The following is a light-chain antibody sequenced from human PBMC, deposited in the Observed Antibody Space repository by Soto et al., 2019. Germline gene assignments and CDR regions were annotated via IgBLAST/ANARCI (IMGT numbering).Light chain of an antibody. J-gene: IGKJ2*01. CDR1: QSVLHSSNNKNY. CDR2: WAS. Sequence: DIVMTQSPDSLAVSLGERATINCKSSQSVLHSSNNKNYLAWYQQKPGQPPRLLIYWASTRESGVPDRFSGSGSATDFTLTISRLQAEDVAVYYCQQYYSSVTFGQGTKLEIK. CDR3: QQYYSSVT. V-gene: IGKV4-1*01.